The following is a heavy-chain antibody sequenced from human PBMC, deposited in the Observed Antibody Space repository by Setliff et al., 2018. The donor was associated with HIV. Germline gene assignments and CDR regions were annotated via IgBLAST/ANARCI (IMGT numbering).Heavy chain of an antibody. D-gene: IGHD5-18*01. V-gene: IGHV4-34*01. J-gene: IGHJ4*02. CDR2: INHSGST. Sequence: PSETLSLTCAVYGGSFSDYSWTWIRQPPGRGLEWIGEINHSGSTSYNPSLKSRVSMSVDTSRNQFSLKLNSVTAADTAVYFCARAPGYSYSFYFDSWGQGTLVTVSS. CDR3: ARAPGYSYSFYFDS. CDR1: GGSFSDYS.